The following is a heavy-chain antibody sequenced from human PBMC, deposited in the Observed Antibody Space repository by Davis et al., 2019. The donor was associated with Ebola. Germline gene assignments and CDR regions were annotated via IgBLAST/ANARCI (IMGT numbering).Heavy chain of an antibody. D-gene: IGHD2-15*01. CDR2: INPSGGST. V-gene: IGHV1-46*01. CDR1: GYTFTSYY. J-gene: IGHJ6*04. Sequence: AASVKVSCKASGYTFTSYYMHWVRQAPGQGLEWMGIINPSGGSTSYAQKFQGSVTMTRDTSTSTVYMELSSLRSEDTAVYYCAREVVVVVAATPSGYYYYGMDVWGKGTTVTVSS. CDR3: AREVVVVVAATPSGYYYYGMDV.